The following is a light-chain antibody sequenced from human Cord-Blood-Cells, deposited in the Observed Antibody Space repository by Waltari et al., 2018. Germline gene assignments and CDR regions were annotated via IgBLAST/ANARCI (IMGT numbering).Light chain of an antibody. CDR2: GNS. CDR1: SSNIGAGYD. Sequence: QSVLTQPPSVSGAPGQRVTISCTGSSSNIGAGYDVHWYQQLPGTAPKLLISGNSNRPSGVPDRFSGSKSCTSASLAITGLQAEDEADYYCQSYDSSLSGYVFGTGTKVTVL. J-gene: IGLJ1*01. V-gene: IGLV1-40*01. CDR3: QSYDSSLSGYV.